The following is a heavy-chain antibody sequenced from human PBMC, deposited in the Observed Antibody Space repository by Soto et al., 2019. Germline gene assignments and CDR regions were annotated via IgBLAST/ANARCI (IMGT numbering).Heavy chain of an antibody. CDR2: ISSSSSYI. CDR1: GFTFSSYS. D-gene: IGHD3-3*01. V-gene: IGHV3-21*01. CDR3: ARAITIFGVALNAFDI. J-gene: IGHJ3*02. Sequence: GGSLRLSCAASGFTFSSYSMNWVRQAPGKGLEWVSSISSSSSYIYYADSVKGRFTISRDNAKNSLYLQMNSLRAEDTAVYYCARAITIFGVALNAFDIWGQGTMVTV.